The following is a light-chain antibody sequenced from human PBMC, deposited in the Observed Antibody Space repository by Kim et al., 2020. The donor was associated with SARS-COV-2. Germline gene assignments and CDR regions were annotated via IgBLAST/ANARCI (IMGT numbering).Light chain of an antibody. CDR2: GAS. J-gene: IGKJ1*01. CDR1: QSISTN. Sequence: VSPGERGTLSCRASQSISTNLAWYQQKPGQAPRLLIYGASTRATGIPARFSGSGSETEFTLTISSLQSEDFAAYHCQQYKKWPLTFGQGTKVDIK. CDR3: QQYKKWPLT. V-gene: IGKV3-15*01.